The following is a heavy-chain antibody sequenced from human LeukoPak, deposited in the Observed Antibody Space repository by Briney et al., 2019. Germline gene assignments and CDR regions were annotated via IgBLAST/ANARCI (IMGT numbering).Heavy chain of an antibody. J-gene: IGHJ3*02. CDR2: VNPNGGNT. Sequence: ASVKVSCKASGYTFTSYDINWVRQATGQGLEWMGWVNPNGGNTGYAQKFQGRVTMTRNTSISTAYMELSSLRSEDTAVYYCARARVIDYYGSGSYYNEDAFDIWGQGTMVTVSS. CDR3: ARARVIDYYGSGSYYNEDAFDI. CDR1: GYTFTSYD. V-gene: IGHV1-8*01. D-gene: IGHD3-10*01.